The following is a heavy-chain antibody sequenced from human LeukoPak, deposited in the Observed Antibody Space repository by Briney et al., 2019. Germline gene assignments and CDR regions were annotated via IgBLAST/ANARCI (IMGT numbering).Heavy chain of an antibody. D-gene: IGHD2-21*02. Sequence: SETLSLTCTVSGGSISSYYWSWIRQPPGKGLERIGYIYYSGSTNYNPSLKSRVTISVDTSKNQFSLKLSSVTAADTAVYYCAGTYCGGDCYSRLVYYFDYWGQGTLVTVSS. J-gene: IGHJ4*02. CDR1: GGSISSYY. CDR3: AGTYCGGDCYSRLVYYFDY. CDR2: IYYSGST. V-gene: IGHV4-59*01.